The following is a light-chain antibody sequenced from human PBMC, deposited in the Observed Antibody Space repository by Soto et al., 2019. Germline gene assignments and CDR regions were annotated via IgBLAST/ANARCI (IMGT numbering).Light chain of an antibody. CDR3: QQYGSSPYT. V-gene: IGKV3-20*01. CDR2: GAS. Sequence: EIVLTQSPGTLSLSPGERATLSCRASQSVTSSYLAWYQHKRGQAPRLLIYGASSRATGIPDRFGGSGSGPAFTLTISRLEPEDFAVYYCQQYGSSPYTFGQGTKLEIK. J-gene: IGKJ2*01. CDR1: QSVTSSY.